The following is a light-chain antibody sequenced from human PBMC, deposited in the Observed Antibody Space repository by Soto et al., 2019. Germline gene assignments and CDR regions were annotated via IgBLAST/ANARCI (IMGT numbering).Light chain of an antibody. Sequence: QSVLTQPPSASATPGQMVTISCSGSSSNIGSNYVYWYQQIPGTAPKLLIFNNNQRPSGVPDRFSGSKSGTSASLAISGLRSGDEADYHCAAWDDRLSGLVFGRGTKVTVL. CDR3: AAWDDRLSGLV. CDR2: NNN. V-gene: IGLV1-47*02. J-gene: IGLJ2*01. CDR1: SSNIGSNY.